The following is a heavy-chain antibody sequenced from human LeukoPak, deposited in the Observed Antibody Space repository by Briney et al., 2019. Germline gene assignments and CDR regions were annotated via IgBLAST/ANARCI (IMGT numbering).Heavy chain of an antibody. CDR1: GFTFSSYW. J-gene: IGHJ4*02. V-gene: IGHV3-7*03. CDR2: IKEDGSEK. D-gene: IGHD3-10*01. CDR3: ARAGVLWFGESKFDY. Sequence: GGSLRLSCAASGFTFSSYWMSWVRQAPGKGLEWVANIKEDGSEKYYVDFVKGRFTISRDNAKNSLYLQMNSLRAEDTAVYYCARAGVLWFGESKFDYWGQGTQVTVSS.